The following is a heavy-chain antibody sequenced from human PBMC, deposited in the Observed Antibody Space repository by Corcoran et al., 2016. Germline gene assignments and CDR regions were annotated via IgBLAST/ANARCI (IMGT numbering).Heavy chain of an antibody. V-gene: IGHV5-51*01. Sequence: EVQLVQSGGEVKKPGESLKISCKGSGYSFTSYWIGWVRQLPGTGLEWMGIIYPGDSDTRYSPSFQGQVTISADKSISTAYLPWSSLKASDTAMYYCARLRYSYGTGYFDYWGQGTLVTVSS. CDR2: IYPGDSDT. CDR3: ARLRYSYGTGYFDY. CDR1: GYSFTSYW. D-gene: IGHD5-18*01. J-gene: IGHJ4*02.